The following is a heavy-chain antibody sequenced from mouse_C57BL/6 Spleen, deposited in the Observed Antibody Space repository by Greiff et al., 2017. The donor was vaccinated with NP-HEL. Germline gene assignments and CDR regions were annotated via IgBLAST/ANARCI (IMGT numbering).Heavy chain of an antibody. J-gene: IGHJ1*03. V-gene: IGHV5-4*01. CDR1: GFTFSSYA. D-gene: IGHD1-1*01. CDR3: ARFITTVPHWYFDV. CDR2: ISDGGSYT. Sequence: EVQLQESGGGLVKPGGSLKLSCAASGFTFSSYAMSWVRQTPEKRLEWVATISDGGSYTYYPDNVKGRFTISRDNAKNNLYLQMSHLKSEDTAMYYCARFITTVPHWYFDVWGTGTTVTVSS.